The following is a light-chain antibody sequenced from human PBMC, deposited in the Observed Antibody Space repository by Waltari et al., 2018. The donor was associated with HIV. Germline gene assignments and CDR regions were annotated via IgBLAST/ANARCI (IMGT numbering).Light chain of an antibody. V-gene: IGLV1-47*01. CDR3: ATWDDSLSGPV. CDR1: SSNIGSNY. CDR2: RSN. J-gene: IGLJ3*02. Sequence: QSVLTQPPSASGTPGQRVAISCSGSSSNIGSNYVYWYQQLPETAPKVLIYRSNQRPSGVPDRFSGSKSGTSASLAISALRSEDEADYYCATWDDSLSGPVFGGGTKLTVL.